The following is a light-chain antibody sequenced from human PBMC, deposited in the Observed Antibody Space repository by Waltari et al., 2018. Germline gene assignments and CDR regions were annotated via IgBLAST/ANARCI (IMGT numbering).Light chain of an antibody. CDR2: DVS. V-gene: IGLV2-14*01. J-gene: IGLJ2*01. CDR3: SSYTSSSTLVL. CDR1: SSDVGGYNS. Sequence: QSALTQPASVSGSPGQSITISCTGTSSDVGGYNSVSWYQQNPGKAPKLMIYDVSKRPSGVSNRCSGSKSGNTASLTISGLQAEDDADYYCSSYTSSSTLVLFGGGTKLTVL.